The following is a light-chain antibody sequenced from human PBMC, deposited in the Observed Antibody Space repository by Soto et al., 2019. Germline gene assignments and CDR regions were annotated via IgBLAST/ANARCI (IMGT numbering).Light chain of an antibody. J-gene: IGKJ2*01. V-gene: IGKV4-1*01. CDR1: QSLLDTSNNKNY. CDR3: HQYYSALYT. Sequence: DIVMTQSPDSLAVSLGERATINCKSSQSLLDTSNNKNYVAWYQQKPGQPPKLLIYWASAWQSGVPDRFSGGGSGTDFILTISNLQAEDVAVYYCHQYYSALYTFGQGTKLEI. CDR2: WAS.